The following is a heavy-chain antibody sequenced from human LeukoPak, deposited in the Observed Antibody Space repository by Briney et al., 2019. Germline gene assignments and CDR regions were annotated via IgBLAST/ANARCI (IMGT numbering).Heavy chain of an antibody. CDR2: ISYSGSA. V-gene: IGHV4-59*01. J-gene: IGHJ4*02. CDR3: ARTLRGQNYYGYLDY. CDR1: SGSISSDC. Sequence: SETLSLTCTVSSGSISSDCWSWIRQPPGKGLEWIGYISYSGSANYNPSLKTRVTISIDKSKNQFSLKMTSVTAADTAVYYCARTLRGQNYYGYLDYWGQGTLVTVSS. D-gene: IGHD4-17*01.